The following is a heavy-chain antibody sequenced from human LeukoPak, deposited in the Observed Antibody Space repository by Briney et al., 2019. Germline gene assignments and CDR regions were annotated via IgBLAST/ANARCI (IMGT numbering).Heavy chain of an antibody. CDR1: GGSFSGYY. CDR2: INHSGST. CDR3: ARVYCSSTSCYED. V-gene: IGHV4-34*01. Sequence: SETLSLTCAVYGGSFSGYYWSWIRQPPGKGLEWIGEINHSGSTNYNPSLKSRVTISVDTPKNQFSLKLSSVTAADTAVYYCARVYCSSTSCYEDWGQGTLVTVSS. J-gene: IGHJ4*02. D-gene: IGHD2-2*01.